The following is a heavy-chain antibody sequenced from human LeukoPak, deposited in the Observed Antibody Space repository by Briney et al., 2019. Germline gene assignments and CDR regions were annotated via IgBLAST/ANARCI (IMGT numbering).Heavy chain of an antibody. J-gene: IGHJ4*02. V-gene: IGHV4-38-2*01. Sequence: PSETLSLTCAVSGYSISSGYYWGWIRQPPGKGLEWIGSIYHSGSTYYNPSLKSRVTISVDTSKNQFSLKLSSVTAADTAVYYRARGLPVWCSSTSCILQGTRYFDYWGQGTLLTVSS. CDR2: IYHSGST. D-gene: IGHD2-2*01. CDR3: ARGLPVWCSSTSCILQGTRYFDY. CDR1: GYSISSGYY.